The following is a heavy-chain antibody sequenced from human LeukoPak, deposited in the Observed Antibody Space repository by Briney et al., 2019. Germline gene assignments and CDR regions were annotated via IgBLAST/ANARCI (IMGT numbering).Heavy chain of an antibody. Sequence: GASVKVSCKASGGTFSSYAISWVRQAPGQGLEWMGRIIPILGIANYAQKFQGRVTITADESTSTAYMELSSLRSEDTAVYYCARVLAVAGTWFDPWGQGTLVTVSP. J-gene: IGHJ5*02. CDR1: GGTFSSYA. CDR2: IIPILGIA. CDR3: ARVLAVAGTWFDP. D-gene: IGHD6-19*01. V-gene: IGHV1-69*04.